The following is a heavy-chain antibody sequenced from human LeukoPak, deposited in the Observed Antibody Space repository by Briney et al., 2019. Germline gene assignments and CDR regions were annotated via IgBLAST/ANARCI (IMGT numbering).Heavy chain of an antibody. J-gene: IGHJ4*02. CDR3: AKDRDTAMEIEY. CDR2: VWYDGSNK. V-gene: IGHV3-33*06. D-gene: IGHD5-18*01. Sequence: TGGSLRLSCEASGFTFINYGMHWVRRAPGKGLEWVAVVWYDGSNKYYADSVKGRFTISRDNSKNTLYLQMNSLRAEDTAVYYCAKDRDTAMEIEYWGQGTLVTVSS. CDR1: GFTFINYG.